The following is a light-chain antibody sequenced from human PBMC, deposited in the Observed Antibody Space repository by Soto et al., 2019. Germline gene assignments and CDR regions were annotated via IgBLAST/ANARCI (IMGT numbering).Light chain of an antibody. Sequence: DIQMTQSPSTLSASVGDRVTITCRANQSISDWLAWYQQKPGKAPKLLIYDASNLESGVPSRFSGSGSGTEFTLTISSLQPDDFATYYCQQYNRSPLTFGGVTKMEI. CDR3: QQYNRSPLT. CDR2: DAS. J-gene: IGKJ4*01. V-gene: IGKV1-5*01. CDR1: QSISDW.